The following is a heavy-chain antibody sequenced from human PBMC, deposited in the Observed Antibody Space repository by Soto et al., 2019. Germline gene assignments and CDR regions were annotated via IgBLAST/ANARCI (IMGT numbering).Heavy chain of an antibody. J-gene: IGHJ6*03. CDR3: ARDSISGFGYFTAV. Sequence: SWILQEPGKGLEWVSAISGSGGSTYYADSVEGRFTISRDNSKNTLYLQMNSLRAEDTSVYYCARDSISGFGYFTAVWGKGTTVPVSS. D-gene: IGHD3-22*01. CDR2: ISGSGGST. V-gene: IGHV3-23*01.